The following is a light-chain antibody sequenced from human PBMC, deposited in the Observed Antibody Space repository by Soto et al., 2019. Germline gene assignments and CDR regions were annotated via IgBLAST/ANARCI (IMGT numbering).Light chain of an antibody. CDR3: KHYNSYSEA. CDR1: QTISSW. J-gene: IGKJ1*01. CDR2: KAS. V-gene: IGKV1-5*03. Sequence: DIQMTQSPSTLSGSVGDRVTITCRASQTISSWLARYQQKPGKAPKLLIYKASTLKSGVPSRFSGSGSGTEFTLTISSLQPDDFATYYCKHYNSYSEAFGQGTKVDI.